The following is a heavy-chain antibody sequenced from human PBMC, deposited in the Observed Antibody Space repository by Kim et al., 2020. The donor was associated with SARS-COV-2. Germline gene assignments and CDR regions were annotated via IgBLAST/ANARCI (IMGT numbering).Heavy chain of an antibody. V-gene: IGHV3-23*01. CDR1: GFTFSSYA. Sequence: GGSLRLSCAASGFTFSSYAMSWVRQAPGKGLEWVSAISGSGGSTYYADSVKGRFTISRDNSKNTLYLQMNSLRAEDTAVYYCAILGRYYGSGSYNTHDAFDIWGQGTMVTVSS. CDR3: AILGRYYGSGSYNTHDAFDI. J-gene: IGHJ3*02. CDR2: ISGSGGST. D-gene: IGHD3-10*01.